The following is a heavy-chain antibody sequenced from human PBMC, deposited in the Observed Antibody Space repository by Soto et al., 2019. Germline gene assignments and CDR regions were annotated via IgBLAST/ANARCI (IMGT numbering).Heavy chain of an antibody. J-gene: IGHJ3*02. CDR1: GFTFRSYA. CDR2: ISGSGGST. CDR3: AKGHGFDAFLI. V-gene: IGHV3-23*01. Sequence: EVQLLESGGGLVQPGGSLRLSCAASGFTFRSYAMRWVRQAPGKGLEWVSAISGSGGSTYYADSVKCRFTISRDNSKNTLYLQMNGLRADDTSVYYCAKGHGFDAFLIWGQVTMVTVSS.